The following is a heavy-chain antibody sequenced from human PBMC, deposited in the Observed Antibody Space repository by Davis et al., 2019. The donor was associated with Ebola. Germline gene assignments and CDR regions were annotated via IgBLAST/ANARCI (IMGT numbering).Heavy chain of an antibody. V-gene: IGHV3-21*01. CDR3: ARGLLWFGELFGYGMDV. Sequence: GGSLRLSCAASGFTFSSYSMNWVRQAPGKGLEWVSSISSSSSYIYYADSVKGRFTISRDNAKNSLYLQMNSLRAEDTAVYYCARGLLWFGELFGYGMDVWGQGTTVTVSS. J-gene: IGHJ6*02. CDR1: GFTFSSYS. CDR2: ISSSSSYI. D-gene: IGHD3-10*01.